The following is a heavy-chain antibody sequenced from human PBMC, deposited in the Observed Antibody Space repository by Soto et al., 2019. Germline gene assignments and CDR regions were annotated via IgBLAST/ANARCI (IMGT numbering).Heavy chain of an antibody. Sequence: ASVKVSCKASGGTFSSYTISWVRQAHGQGLEWMGWINAGNGIAKYSQKFQGRVTITRDKSASTAYMELSSLRSEDTAVYYCARGPDVGYCSSTSCYWFDPWGQGTLVTVSS. V-gene: IGHV1-3*01. J-gene: IGHJ5*02. CDR3: ARGPDVGYCSSTSCYWFDP. D-gene: IGHD2-2*01. CDR2: INAGNGIA. CDR1: GGTFSSYT.